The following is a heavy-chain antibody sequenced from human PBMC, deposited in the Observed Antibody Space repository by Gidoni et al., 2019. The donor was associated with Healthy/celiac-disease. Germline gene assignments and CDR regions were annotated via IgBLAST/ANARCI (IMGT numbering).Heavy chain of an antibody. CDR2: SDWDDDK. J-gene: IGHJ3*02. Sequence: QVTLKESGPALVKPTQTLTLTCTFSGFSLSTSGMRVSSIRQPPGKALEWLARSDWDDDKFYSTSLKTRLTISKDTSKNQVVLTMTNMDPVDTATYYCARIMYYYDSSGPCDAFDIWGQGTMVTVSS. V-gene: IGHV2-70*04. CDR1: GFSLSTSGMR. CDR3: ARIMYYYDSSGPCDAFDI. D-gene: IGHD3-22*01.